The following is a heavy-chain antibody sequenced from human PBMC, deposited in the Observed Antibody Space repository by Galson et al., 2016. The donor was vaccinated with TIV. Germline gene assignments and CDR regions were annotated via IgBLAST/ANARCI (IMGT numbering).Heavy chain of an antibody. Sequence: SVKVSCKAPGYTFTSYDINWVRQATGQGLEWMGWMSPNSGNTGYAQKFRGRVTMTRNTSVRTAYMELSSLRSEATAVYYCARSGDYGDYWGQGTLVTVSS. J-gene: IGHJ4*02. CDR3: ARSGDYGDY. D-gene: IGHD4-17*01. V-gene: IGHV1-8*02. CDR2: MSPNSGNT. CDR1: GYTFTSYD.